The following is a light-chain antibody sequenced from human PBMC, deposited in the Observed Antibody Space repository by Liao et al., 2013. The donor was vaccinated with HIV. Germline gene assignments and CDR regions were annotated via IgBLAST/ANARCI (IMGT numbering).Light chain of an antibody. J-gene: IGLJ3*02. V-gene: IGLV3-1*01. CDR1: KVENKY. CDR3: QAWDSSTRV. CDR2: QDS. Sequence: SYELTQPPSVSVSPGQTASITCSGDKVENKYVCWYQQKPGQSPVLVIYQDSKRPSGIPERFSGSNSGNTATLTISGTQAMDEADYYCQAWDSSTRVFGGGTKLTVL.